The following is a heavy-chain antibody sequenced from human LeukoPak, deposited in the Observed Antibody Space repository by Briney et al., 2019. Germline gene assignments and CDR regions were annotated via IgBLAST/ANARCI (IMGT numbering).Heavy chain of an antibody. CDR1: GFTFSSYW. D-gene: IGHD3-10*01. V-gene: IGHV3-7*03. Sequence: GGSLRLSCAASGFTFSSYWTTWVRQAPGKGLEWVANIVPDGSEKYYVESVRGRFTISRDNSKSTLYIQMNSLRAEDTAVYYCARAKPKNMVRGLIMRRESRYYFDYWGQGTLVTVSS. CDR3: ARAKPKNMVRGLIMRRESRYYFDY. J-gene: IGHJ4*02. CDR2: IVPDGSEK.